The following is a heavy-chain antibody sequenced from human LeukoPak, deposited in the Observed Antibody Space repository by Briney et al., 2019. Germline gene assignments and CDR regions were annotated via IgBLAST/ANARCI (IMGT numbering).Heavy chain of an antibody. Sequence: GGSLRLSCAASGITIRSSGMSWVRQAPGKGLGWVSVIYSGGSTYYADSVKGRFTISRDNSKNTLYLQMNSLRAEDTAVYYCARVGTYYYDSSGPGYWGQGTLVTVSS. CDR1: GITIRSSG. J-gene: IGHJ4*02. CDR2: IYSGGST. D-gene: IGHD3-22*01. CDR3: ARVGTYYYDSSGPGY. V-gene: IGHV3-66*01.